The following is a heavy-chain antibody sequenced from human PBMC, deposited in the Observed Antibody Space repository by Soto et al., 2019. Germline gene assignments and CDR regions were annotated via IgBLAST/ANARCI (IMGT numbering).Heavy chain of an antibody. J-gene: IGHJ1*01. V-gene: IGHV4-39*01. Sequence: SETLSLTCTVSGGSISSSDYYWGWVRQPPGKGLEWIGSIYYRGSAYYNPSLKSRLTISVDTSKNQFSLTLSSVTAADTAVYYCARGGIMITFGGVPIAEYFQHWGQGTLVTVSS. D-gene: IGHD3-16*01. CDR2: IYYRGSA. CDR3: ARGGIMITFGGVPIAEYFQH. CDR1: GGSISSSDYY.